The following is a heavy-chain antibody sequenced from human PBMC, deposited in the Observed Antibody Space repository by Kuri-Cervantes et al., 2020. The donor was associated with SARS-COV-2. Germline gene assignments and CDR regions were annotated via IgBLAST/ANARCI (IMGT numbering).Heavy chain of an antibody. V-gene: IGHV3-30-3*01. CDR2: ISYDGSNK. CDR1: GFTFSSYA. D-gene: IGHD6-19*01. J-gene: IGHJ4*02. Sequence: GESLKISCAASGFTFSSYAMHWVRQAPGKGLEWVAVISYDGSNKYYADSVKGRFTISRDNSKNTLYLQMNSLRAEDTAVYYCAREASSGWYGLSQYYLDYWGQGTLVTVSS. CDR3: AREASSGWYGLSQYYLDY.